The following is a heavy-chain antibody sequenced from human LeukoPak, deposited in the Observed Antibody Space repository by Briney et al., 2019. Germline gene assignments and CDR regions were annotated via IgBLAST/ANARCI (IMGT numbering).Heavy chain of an antibody. CDR2: ISGSGGST. J-gene: IGHJ4*02. D-gene: IGHD3-10*01. Sequence: GGSLRLSCAASGFTFSSYAMSWVRQAPGKGLEWVSAISGSGGSTYYADSVKGRFTISRDNSKNTLYLQMNSLRAEDTAVYYCAKDLSGGYGSGSYGDYWGQGTLVTVSS. CDR1: GFTFSSYA. V-gene: IGHV3-23*01. CDR3: AKDLSGGYGSGSYGDY.